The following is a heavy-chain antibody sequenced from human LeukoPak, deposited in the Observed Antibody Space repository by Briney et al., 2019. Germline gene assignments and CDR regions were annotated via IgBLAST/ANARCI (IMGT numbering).Heavy chain of an antibody. CDR2: IYSGGST. V-gene: IGHV3-53*01. CDR3: AKASDFWSGYDFDY. D-gene: IGHD3-3*01. Sequence: GGSLRLSCAASGLIVSTNYMSWVRQAPWKGLEWVSVIYSGGSTYYADSVKGRFTISRDNSKNTLYLQMNSLRAEDTAVYYCAKASDFWSGYDFDYWGQGTLVTVSS. CDR1: GLIVSTNY. J-gene: IGHJ4*02.